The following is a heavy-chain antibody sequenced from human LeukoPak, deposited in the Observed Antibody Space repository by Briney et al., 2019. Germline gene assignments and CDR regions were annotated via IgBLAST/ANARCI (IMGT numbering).Heavy chain of an antibody. CDR2: IWYDGSKK. V-gene: IGHV3-33*01. J-gene: IGHJ5*02. Sequence: GGSLRLSCAASGFSFSSYGMHWVRQAPGKGLEWVAVIWYDGSKKYYADSVKGRFIISRDNSRNTLYLQMNSLRVEDTTVYYCARALRLRGSTFDPWGQGTLVTVSS. CDR3: ARALRLRGSTFDP. CDR1: GFSFSSYG. D-gene: IGHD3-10*01.